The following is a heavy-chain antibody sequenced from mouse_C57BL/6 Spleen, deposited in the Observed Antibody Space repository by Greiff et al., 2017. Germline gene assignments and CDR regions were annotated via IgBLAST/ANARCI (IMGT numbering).Heavy chain of an antibody. Sequence: EVMLVESGGGLVKPGGSLKLSCAASGFTFSDYGMHWVRQAPEKGLEWVAYISSGSSTIYYADTVKGRFTISRDNAKNTLFLQMTSLRSEDTAMYYCARKDYDYDGGYYFDYWGQGTTLTVSS. CDR1: GFTFSDYG. CDR3: ARKDYDYDGGYYFDY. CDR2: ISSGSSTI. V-gene: IGHV5-17*01. J-gene: IGHJ2*01. D-gene: IGHD2-4*01.